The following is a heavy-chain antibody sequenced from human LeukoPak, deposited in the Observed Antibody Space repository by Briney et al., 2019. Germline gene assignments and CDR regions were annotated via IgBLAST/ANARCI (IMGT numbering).Heavy chain of an antibody. CDR2: ITYGGTT. J-gene: IGHJ4*02. Sequence: SETLSLTCAVYGGSFRSSDYCWSWIRQPPGKEVEWIASITYGGTTYYNPSLQSRVTISVDTSKNQFSLRLNSVTAADTAVYFCARYVVYGSGKYYFDYWGQGSLVTVSS. V-gene: IGHV4-39*01. D-gene: IGHD3-10*01. CDR1: GGSFRSSDYC. CDR3: ARYVVYGSGKYYFDY.